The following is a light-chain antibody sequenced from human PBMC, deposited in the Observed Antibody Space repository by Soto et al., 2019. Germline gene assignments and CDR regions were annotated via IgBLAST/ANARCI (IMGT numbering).Light chain of an antibody. CDR1: QSVSSSY. CDR2: GAS. V-gene: IGKV3-20*01. Sequence: EIVLTQSPGTLSLSPGERATLSCRASQSVSSSYLAWYQQKPGQAPRLLIYGASSRATGIPDRFSGSASGTVFTLTISRLEPEDFAVYYCQQYGSSAWTFVQGTKVEIK. J-gene: IGKJ1*01. CDR3: QQYGSSAWT.